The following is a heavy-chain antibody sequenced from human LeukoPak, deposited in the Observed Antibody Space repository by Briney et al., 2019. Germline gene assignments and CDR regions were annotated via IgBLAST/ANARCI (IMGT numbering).Heavy chain of an antibody. CDR2: IKQDGSEK. D-gene: IGHD3-3*01. Sequence: GGSLRLSCVPSGFIFTNYAMHWVRQAPGKGLEWVANIKQDGSEKYYVDSVKGRFTISRDNAKNSLYLQMNSLRAEDTAVYYCAREFDFWSGPTQVGYWGQGTLVTVSS. J-gene: IGHJ4*02. V-gene: IGHV3-7*01. CDR3: AREFDFWSGPTQVGY. CDR1: GFIFTNYA.